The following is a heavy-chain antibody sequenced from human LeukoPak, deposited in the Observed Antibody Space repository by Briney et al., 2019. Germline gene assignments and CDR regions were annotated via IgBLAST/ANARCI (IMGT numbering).Heavy chain of an antibody. V-gene: IGHV1-2*02. Sequence: ASVKVSCKASGYSFTDYYMHWVRQSPGQALEGVGRVSRNGGSTDYAQKFQGRVTMNRDTSINTDYMELSRLRSDDTAVYYCARGGWGSSPYFDYWGQGTLVTVSS. J-gene: IGHJ4*02. CDR1: GYSFTDYY. CDR3: ARGGWGSSPYFDY. CDR2: VSRNGGST. D-gene: IGHD6-6*01.